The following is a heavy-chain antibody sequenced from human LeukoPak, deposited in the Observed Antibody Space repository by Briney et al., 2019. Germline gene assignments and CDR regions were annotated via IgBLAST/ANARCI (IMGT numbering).Heavy chain of an antibody. D-gene: IGHD2-2*01. CDR1: GFTFSSYS. CDR2: IISSSSYI. V-gene: IGHV3-21*01. CDR3: ATAFDIVVVPAATDFDS. Sequence: GGSLRLSCAASGFTFSSYSMNWVRQAPGKGLEGVSSIISSSSYIYYADSVKGRLTISRDNAKNLLYLKINSLRAEDTAASYCATAFDIVVVPAATDFDSWGQGTLVTVSS. J-gene: IGHJ4*02.